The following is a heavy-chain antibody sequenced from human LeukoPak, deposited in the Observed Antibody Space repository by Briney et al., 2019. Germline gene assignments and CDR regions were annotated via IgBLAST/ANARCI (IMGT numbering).Heavy chain of an antibody. CDR1: GYSFTSYW. CDR2: VYPRDSDT. J-gene: IGHJ4*02. CDR3: ARPGERSRRDWNLDQ. V-gene: IGHV5-51*01. D-gene: IGHD1-1*01. Sequence: GESLKISCKGSGYSFTSYWIGWVRQMPGKGLEWMGIVYPRDSDTRYSPSFQGQVTISADKSISTAYLQWSSLKASDTAVYYCARPGERSRRDWNLDQWGQGTLVTVSS.